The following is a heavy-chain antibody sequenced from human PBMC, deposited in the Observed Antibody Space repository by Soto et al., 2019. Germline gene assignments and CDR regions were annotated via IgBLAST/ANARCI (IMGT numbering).Heavy chain of an antibody. CDR3: ARAQNADYDILTGDFDY. D-gene: IGHD3-9*01. CDR1: GGSFSGYY. CDR2: INHSGST. J-gene: IGHJ4*02. V-gene: IGHV4-34*01. Sequence: SETLSLTCAVYGGSFSGYYWSWIRQPPGKGLEWIGEINHSGSTNYNPSLKSRVTISVDTSKNQFSLKLSSVTAADTAVYYCARAQNADYDILTGDFDYWGQGTLVTV.